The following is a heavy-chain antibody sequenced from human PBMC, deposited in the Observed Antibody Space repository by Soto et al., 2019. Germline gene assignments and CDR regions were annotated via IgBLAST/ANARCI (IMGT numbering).Heavy chain of an antibody. CDR1: GFTFSSYS. D-gene: IGHD3-3*01. J-gene: IGHJ4*02. CDR3: ARDILSGFLEWLLYRRGCDY. CDR2: ISSSSSYI. V-gene: IGHV3-21*01. Sequence: EVQLVESGGGLVKPGGSLRLSCAASGFTFSSYSMNWVRQAPGKGLEWVSSISSSSSYIYYADSVKGRFTISRDNAKNSLYLQMNSLRAEDTAVYYCARDILSGFLEWLLYRRGCDYWGQGTLVTVSS.